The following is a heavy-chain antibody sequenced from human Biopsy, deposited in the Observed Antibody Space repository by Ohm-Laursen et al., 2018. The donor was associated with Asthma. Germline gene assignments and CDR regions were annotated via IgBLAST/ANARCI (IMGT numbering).Heavy chain of an antibody. J-gene: IGHJ4*02. D-gene: IGHD6-19*01. Sequence: SLRLSCAASGFTFSDYYMSWIRQAPGKGLEWISYINGKSNSIEYADSVKGRFTIFRDNAKNSLYLQMNSLRAEDTAVYYCARDSYSSGLYDDFESWGQGTLVTVSS. CDR2: INGKSNSI. V-gene: IGHV3-11*01. CDR1: GFTFSDYY. CDR3: ARDSYSSGLYDDFES.